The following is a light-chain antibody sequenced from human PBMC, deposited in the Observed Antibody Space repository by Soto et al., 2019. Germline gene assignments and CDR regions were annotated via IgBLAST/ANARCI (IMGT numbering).Light chain of an antibody. V-gene: IGLV2-23*03. J-gene: IGLJ2*01. Sequence: QSALTQPASVSGSPGQSITISCTGTSSDIGIVSWYQQEPGKAPKLMIYEGIKRPSVVSNRFSGSKSGNTASLTISGLQAEDEADYYCCSYAGDSSFVVFGGGTKLTVL. CDR3: CSYAGDSSFVV. CDR1: SSDIGI. CDR2: EGI.